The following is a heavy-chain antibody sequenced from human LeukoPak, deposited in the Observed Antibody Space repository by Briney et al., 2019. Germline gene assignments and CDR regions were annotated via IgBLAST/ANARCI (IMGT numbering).Heavy chain of an antibody. D-gene: IGHD5-18*01. Sequence: PSETLSLTCTVSGGSISSSSYYWGWIRQPPGKGLEWIGSIYYSGSTYYNPSLKSRVTISVDTSKNQFSLKLSSVTAADTAVYYCCAGYSYPAYDYWGQGTLVTVSS. J-gene: IGHJ4*02. V-gene: IGHV4-39*01. CDR3: CAGYSYPAYDY. CDR1: GGSISSSSYY. CDR2: IYYSGST.